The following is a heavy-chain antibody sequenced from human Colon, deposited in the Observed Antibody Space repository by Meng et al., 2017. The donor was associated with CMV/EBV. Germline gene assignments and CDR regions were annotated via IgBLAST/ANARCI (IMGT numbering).Heavy chain of an antibody. CDR3: VRDSGYGGGCDY. V-gene: IGHV3-48*04. D-gene: IGHD5-12*01. CDR1: GFTFSSYG. Sequence: GGSLRLSCAASGFTFSSYGMHWVRQAPGKGLEWVSYITSSGTTIYYADSVKGRFTISRDNAKNSLYLQMNSLRAEDTAVYYCVRDSGYGGGCDYWGQGTLVTVSS. CDR2: ITSSGTTI. J-gene: IGHJ4*02.